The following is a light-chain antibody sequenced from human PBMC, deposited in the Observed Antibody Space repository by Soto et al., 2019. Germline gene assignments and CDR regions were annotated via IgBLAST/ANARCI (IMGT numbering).Light chain of an antibody. Sequence: DIQLTQSPSFLSASVGDRVTITYRASQGISSYLAWYQQKPGKAPKLLIYAASTLQSGVPSRFSGSGSGTEFTLTISSLQPEDFATYYCQQRNSYPLTFGGGTKVEIK. V-gene: IGKV1-9*01. CDR2: AAS. CDR3: QQRNSYPLT. J-gene: IGKJ4*01. CDR1: QGISSY.